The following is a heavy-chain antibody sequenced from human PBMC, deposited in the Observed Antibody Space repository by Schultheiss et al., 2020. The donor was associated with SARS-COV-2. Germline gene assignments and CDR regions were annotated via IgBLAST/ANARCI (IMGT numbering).Heavy chain of an antibody. D-gene: IGHD1-26*01. J-gene: IGHJ3*02. CDR3: ARERVGATRDAFDI. CDR1: GFTFSNAW. Sequence: GGSLRLSCAASGFTFSNAWMSWVRQAPGKGLEWVGRIKSKTDGGTTDYAAPVKGRFTISRDDSKNTLYLQMNSLRAEDTAVYYCARERVGATRDAFDIWGQGTMVTVSS. V-gene: IGHV3-15*01. CDR2: IKSKTDGGTT.